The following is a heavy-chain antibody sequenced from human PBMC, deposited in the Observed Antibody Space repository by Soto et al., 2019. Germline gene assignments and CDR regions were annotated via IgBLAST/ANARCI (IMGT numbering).Heavy chain of an antibody. Sequence: QITLKESGPTLVKPTQTLTLTCTYSGFSLRTTGVGVGWIRQPPGKALEWLGIIYWNDDKRYSPSLKSRFTPTRDISTSPVVLTMTNMAPLDTGTYSCAHTWALPFDYWGQGTLVIVSS. CDR1: GFSLRTTGVG. CDR2: IYWNDDK. CDR3: AHTWALPFDY. J-gene: IGHJ4*02. D-gene: IGHD3-16*01. V-gene: IGHV2-5*01.